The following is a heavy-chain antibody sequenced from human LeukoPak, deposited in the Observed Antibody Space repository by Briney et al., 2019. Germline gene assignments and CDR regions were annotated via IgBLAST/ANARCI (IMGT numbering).Heavy chain of an antibody. CDR2: IYHSGST. Sequence: SETLSLTCAVSGYSISSGYYWGWIRQPPGKGVEGIGSIYHSGSTYYNPSLNSRVTISVDTSKNQFSLKLSSVTAADTAVYYCASIPAAINYWGQGTLVTVSS. CDR1: GYSISSGYY. CDR3: ASIPAAINY. V-gene: IGHV4-38-2*01. D-gene: IGHD2-2*02. J-gene: IGHJ4*02.